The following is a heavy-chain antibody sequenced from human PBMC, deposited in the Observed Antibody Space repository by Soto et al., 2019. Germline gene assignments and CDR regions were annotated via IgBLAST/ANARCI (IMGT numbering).Heavy chain of an antibody. CDR3: ASDFGTD. CDR2: ISSSSSYI. CDR1: GFTFSSYS. V-gene: IGHV3-21*01. D-gene: IGHD1-1*01. Sequence: EVQLVESGGGLVKPGGSLRLSCAASGFTFSSYSMNWVRQAPGKGLEWVSSISSSSSYIYYADSVKGRFTISRDTAKNSLCLKRTSLRAEDPAVYYCASDFGTDWAQGTLVTVSS. J-gene: IGHJ4*02.